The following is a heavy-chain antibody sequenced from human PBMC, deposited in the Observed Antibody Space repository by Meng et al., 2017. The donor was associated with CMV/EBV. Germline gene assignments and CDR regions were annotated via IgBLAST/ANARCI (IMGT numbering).Heavy chain of an antibody. D-gene: IGHD4/OR15-4a*01. J-gene: IGHJ4*02. V-gene: IGHV3-23*01. CDR2: ISGSGGST. CDR1: GFTFSSYA. Sequence: GESLKISCAASGFTFSSYAMSWVRQAPGKGLEWVSAISGSGGSTYYADSVKGRFTISRDNPKNTLYLQMNSLRAEDTAVYYCAKDPISNLPYYFDYWGQGTLVTVSS. CDR3: AKDPISNLPYYFDY.